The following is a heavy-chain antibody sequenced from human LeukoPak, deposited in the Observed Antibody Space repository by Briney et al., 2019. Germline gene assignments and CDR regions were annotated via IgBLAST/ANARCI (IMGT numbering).Heavy chain of an antibody. CDR1: GGSISSGGYF. D-gene: IGHD3-22*01. Sequence: SETLSLTCTVSGGSISSGGYFWSWIRQHPGKGLEWIGYIYYSGSTYYNPSLKSRVTISVDTSKNQFSLKLSSVTAADTAVYYCARDQYFFHTSGSDAFDIWGQGTMVTVSS. CDR2: IYYSGST. CDR3: ARDQYFFHTSGSDAFDI. J-gene: IGHJ3*02. V-gene: IGHV4-30-4*01.